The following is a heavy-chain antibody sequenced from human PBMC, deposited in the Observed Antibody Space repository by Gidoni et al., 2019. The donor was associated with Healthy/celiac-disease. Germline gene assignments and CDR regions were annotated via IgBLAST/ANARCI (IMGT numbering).Heavy chain of an antibody. CDR3: AKGGGEMATISGYFDY. V-gene: IGHV3-23*01. Sequence: EVQLLESGGGLVQPGGSLRLSCAASGFTFSSYAMSWVRQAPGKGLEWVSAISGSGGSTYYADSVKGRFTISRDNSKNTLYLQMNSLRAEDTAVYYCAKGGGEMATISGYFDYWGQGTLVTVSS. D-gene: IGHD5-12*01. CDR2: ISGSGGST. CDR1: GFTFSSYA. J-gene: IGHJ4*02.